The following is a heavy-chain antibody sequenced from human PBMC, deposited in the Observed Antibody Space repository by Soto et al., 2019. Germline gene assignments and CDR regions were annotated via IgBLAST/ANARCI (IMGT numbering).Heavy chain of an antibody. CDR3: ARGRFSTTLYAEFDP. V-gene: IGHV3-30*04. D-gene: IGHD2-2*01. CDR2: ISYHGRDE. CDR1: GFTFTSYA. Sequence: QVQLVESGGGVVQFGRSLRLSCAASGFTFTSYAMHWVRQAPGKGLEWVAAISYHGRDEYYADSVKGRFSISRDNSKNTLNLQMNSLRAEDTAVYYCARGRFSTTLYAEFDPWGQGTLVTVSS. J-gene: IGHJ5*02.